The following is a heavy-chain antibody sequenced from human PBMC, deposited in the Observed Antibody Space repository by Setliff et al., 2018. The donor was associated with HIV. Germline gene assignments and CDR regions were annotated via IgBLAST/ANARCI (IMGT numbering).Heavy chain of an antibody. J-gene: IGHJ4*02. Sequence: ASVKVSCKASGYTFTGNYIHWVRQAPGQGLEWMGNIKLSSGGTKFAQKFLGRVTMTRDTSTNTAFMELRRLNSDDTATYFCVTSPGSFTSVDETEAGDYWGQGTLVTVS. CDR1: GYTFTGNY. CDR3: VTSPGSFTSVDETEAGDY. CDR2: IKLSSGGT. D-gene: IGHD6-25*01. V-gene: IGHV1-2*02.